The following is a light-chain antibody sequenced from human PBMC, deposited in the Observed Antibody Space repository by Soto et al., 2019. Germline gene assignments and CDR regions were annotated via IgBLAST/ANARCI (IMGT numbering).Light chain of an antibody. CDR1: YSNIGSNP. V-gene: IGLV1-44*01. J-gene: IGLJ1*01. CDR3: VAWDDSLSGYFV. CDR2: SSN. Sequence: QSVLTQPPSASGTPGQTVTISCSGRYSNIGSNPVNWYQQLPGAAPKLLIHSSNQRPSGVSDRFSGSKSGTSSSLLISGLQSEDEADYYCVAWDDSLSGYFVFGTGTKLTVL.